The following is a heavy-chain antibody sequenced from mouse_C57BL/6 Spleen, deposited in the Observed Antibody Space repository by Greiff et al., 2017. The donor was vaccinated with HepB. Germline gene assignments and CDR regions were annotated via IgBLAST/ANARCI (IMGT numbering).Heavy chain of an antibody. CDR1: GYTFTSYW. Sequence: VQLQQPGAELVRPGTSVKLSCKASGYTFTSYWMHWVKQRPGQGLEWIGVIDPSDSYTNYNQKFKGKATLTVDTSSSTAYMQLSSLTSEDSAVYYCARGEYYSIYAMDYWGQGTSVTVSS. J-gene: IGHJ4*01. D-gene: IGHD2-5*01. CDR3: ARGEYYSIYAMDY. CDR2: IDPSDSYT. V-gene: IGHV1-59*01.